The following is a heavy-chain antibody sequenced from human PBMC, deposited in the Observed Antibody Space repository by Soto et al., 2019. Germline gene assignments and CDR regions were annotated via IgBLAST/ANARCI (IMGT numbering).Heavy chain of an antibody. Sequence: GGSLRLSCAASGFTFISYAMHWVRQAPGKGLEWVAVISYDGSNKYYADSVKGRFTISRDNSKNTLYLQMNSLRAEDTAVYYCARVHYDFWSGYYLGYFDYWGQGTLVTVSS. CDR3: ARVHYDFWSGYYLGYFDY. CDR1: GFTFISYA. CDR2: ISYDGSNK. J-gene: IGHJ4*02. D-gene: IGHD3-3*01. V-gene: IGHV3-30-3*01.